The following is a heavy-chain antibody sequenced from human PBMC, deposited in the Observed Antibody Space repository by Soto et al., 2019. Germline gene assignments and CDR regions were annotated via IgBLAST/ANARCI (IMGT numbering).Heavy chain of an antibody. D-gene: IGHD3-10*01. J-gene: IGHJ6*02. CDR2: IWYDGSNK. V-gene: IGHV3-33*01. CDR1: GFTFSSYG. CDR3: ARDLWFGELLPNYGMDV. Sequence: GGSLRLSCAASGFTFSSYGMHWVRQAPGKGLEWVAVIWYDGSNKYYADSVKGRFTISRDNSKNTLYLQMNSLRAEDTAVYYCARDLWFGELLPNYGMDVWGQGTTVTVSS.